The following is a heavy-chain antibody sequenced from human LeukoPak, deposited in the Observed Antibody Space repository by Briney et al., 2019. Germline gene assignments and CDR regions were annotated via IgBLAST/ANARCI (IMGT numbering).Heavy chain of an antibody. D-gene: IGHD6-13*01. CDR2: ISSSSSYT. Sequence: GGSLRLSCAASGFTFSDYYMSWIRQAPGKGLEWVSYISSSSSYTNYADSVKGRFTISRDNAKNSLYLKMNSLRAEDTAAYYCARGGILYGMDVWGQGTTVTVSS. CDR3: ARGGILYGMDV. CDR1: GFTFSDYY. J-gene: IGHJ6*02. V-gene: IGHV3-11*05.